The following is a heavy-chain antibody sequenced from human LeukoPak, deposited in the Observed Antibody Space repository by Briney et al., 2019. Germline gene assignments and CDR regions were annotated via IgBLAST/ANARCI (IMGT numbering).Heavy chain of an antibody. Sequence: PGGSLRLSCAASGFTFRDYAMHWVRLPPGKGLEWVSGISWNGGNIDYADSVKGRFTISRDNAKNSLYLQMNSLRAQDTALYYCAFEFKGKPGTTAFDHWGQGTLVTVSS. CDR3: AFEFKGKPGTTAFDH. J-gene: IGHJ4*02. D-gene: IGHD1-7*01. V-gene: IGHV3-9*01. CDR2: ISWNGGNI. CDR1: GFTFRDYA.